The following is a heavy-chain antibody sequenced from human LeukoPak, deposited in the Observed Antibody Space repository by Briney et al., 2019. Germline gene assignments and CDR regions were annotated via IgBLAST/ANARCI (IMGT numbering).Heavy chain of an antibody. J-gene: IGHJ4*02. CDR2: ISYDGSNK. CDR3: AKDPYCSSTSCSDY. V-gene: IGHV3-30-3*01. CDR1: GFTFSSYA. Sequence: PGGSLRLSCAASGFTFSSYAMHWVRQAPGKGLEWVAVISYDGSNKYYADSVKGRFTISRDNSKNTLYLQMNSLRAEDTAVYYCAKDPYCSSTSCSDYWGQGTLVTVSS. D-gene: IGHD2-2*01.